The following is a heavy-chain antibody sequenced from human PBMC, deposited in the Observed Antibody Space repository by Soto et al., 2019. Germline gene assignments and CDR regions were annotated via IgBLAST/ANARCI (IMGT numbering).Heavy chain of an antibody. CDR3: ARHSTQAGLFDS. J-gene: IGHJ4*02. CDR1: GFTVSNSF. V-gene: IGHV3-53*02. CDR2: IFGGGNT. D-gene: IGHD4-4*01. Sequence: EVQLVGTGGGLIQPGGSLRLSCTASGFTVSNSFLSWVRQAPGKGLEWVSAIFGGGNTYYSDSVKGRFTISRDNSRNTLYLQMTSLRAEDTAVYYCARHSTQAGLFDSWGQGTLVTVSS.